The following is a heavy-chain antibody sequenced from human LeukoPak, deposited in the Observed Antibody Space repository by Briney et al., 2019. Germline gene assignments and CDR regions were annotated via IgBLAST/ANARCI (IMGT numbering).Heavy chain of an antibody. CDR2: MNPTSGNT. D-gene: IGHD6-13*01. CDR1: GYTFTSYD. Sequence: ASVKVSCKASGYTFTSYDINWVRQATGQGLEWMGWMNPTSGNTGYAQKFQGRVNMTRNTSISTAYMELSSLRSEDTAVYYCARASSSWRFDIWGQGTMVTVSS. J-gene: IGHJ3*02. V-gene: IGHV1-8*01. CDR3: ARASSSWRFDI.